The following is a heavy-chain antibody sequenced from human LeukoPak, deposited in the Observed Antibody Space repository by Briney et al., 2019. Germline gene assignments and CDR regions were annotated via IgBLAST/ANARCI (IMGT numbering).Heavy chain of an antibody. CDR1: GGTFSSYA. D-gene: IGHD3-9*01. Sequence: ASVKVSCKASGGTFSSYAISWVRQAPGQGLEWMGGIIPIFGTANYAQKFQGRVTITADESTSTAYMELSSLRSEDTAVYYCARDYYDILTGDYGMDVWGQGTTVTVSS. V-gene: IGHV1-69*13. CDR2: IIPIFGTA. J-gene: IGHJ6*02. CDR3: ARDYYDILTGDYGMDV.